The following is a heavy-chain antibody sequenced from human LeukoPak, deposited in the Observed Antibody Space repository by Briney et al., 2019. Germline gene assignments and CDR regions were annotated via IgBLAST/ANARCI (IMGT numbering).Heavy chain of an antibody. Sequence: SETLSLTCTVSGGSISSGSFYWGWIRQPPGRGLECIGSIYYSGSTYYNPSLKSRVTISVDTPKNQFSLKLSSVTAADTAVYYCAIQWVPSSPYGMDVWGQGTTVTVSS. CDR3: AIQWVPSSPYGMDV. CDR1: GGSISSGSFY. D-gene: IGHD6-13*01. J-gene: IGHJ6*02. V-gene: IGHV4-39*01. CDR2: IYYSGST.